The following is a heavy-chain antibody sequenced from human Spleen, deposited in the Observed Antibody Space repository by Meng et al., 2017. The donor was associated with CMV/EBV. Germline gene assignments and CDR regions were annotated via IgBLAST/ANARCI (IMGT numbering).Heavy chain of an antibody. D-gene: IGHD2-2*01. CDR3: ARDKGYCSSTSCSYYYYYGTDV. J-gene: IGHJ6*02. CDR1: GFTFGDYA. Sequence: GGSLRLSCTASGFTFGDYAMSWVRQAPGKGLEWVGFIRSKAYGGTTEYAASVKGRFTISRDDSKSIAYLQMNSLRAEDTAVYYCARDKGYCSSTSCSYYYYYGTDVWGQGTTVTVSS. CDR2: IRSKAYGGTT. V-gene: IGHV3-49*04.